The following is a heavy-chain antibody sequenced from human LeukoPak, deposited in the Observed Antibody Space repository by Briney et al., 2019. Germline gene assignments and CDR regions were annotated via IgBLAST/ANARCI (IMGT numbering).Heavy chain of an antibody. V-gene: IGHV4-31*03. Sequence: SQTLPLTCTVSGGSIRSGAYYWTWIRQHPGKGLEWIGYIFDSGTTYYNPSLLSRITISIDTSKNQFSLKLTSVTTADTAVYYCARGRFDYILDYWGQGTLFTVSS. J-gene: IGHJ4*02. CDR2: IFDSGTT. CDR1: GGSIRSGAYY. D-gene: IGHD4-11*01. CDR3: ARGRFDYILDY.